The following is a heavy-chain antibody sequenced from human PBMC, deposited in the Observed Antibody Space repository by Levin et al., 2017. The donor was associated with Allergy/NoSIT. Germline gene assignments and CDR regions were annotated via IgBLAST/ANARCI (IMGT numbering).Heavy chain of an antibody. CDR3: AKDMGRYSTSGYVDH. Sequence: SLKISCAASGFTCDEDGMHWVRQAPGKGLEWVSGIDWQSDRKGYADSVKGRFTISRDNDKNALYLEMHSLRADDTALYYCAKDMGRYSTSGYVDHWGQGALVTVSS. V-gene: IGHV3-9*01. J-gene: IGHJ5*02. CDR1: GFTCDEDG. D-gene: IGHD2-2*01. CDR2: IDWQSDRK.